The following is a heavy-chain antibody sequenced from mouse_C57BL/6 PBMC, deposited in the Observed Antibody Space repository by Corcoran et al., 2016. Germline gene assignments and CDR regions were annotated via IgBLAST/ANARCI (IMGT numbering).Heavy chain of an antibody. Sequence: EVQLQQSGPELVKPGASVKISCKASGYTFTDYYMNWVKQSHGKSLEWIGDINPNNGGTNYNQKFTGKATLTVDKSSSTASMELRSLTSEDSAVYYCARSGFCAMDYWGQGTSVTVSS. CDR1: GYTFTDYY. D-gene: IGHD3-2*02. V-gene: IGHV1-26*01. CDR2: INPNNGGT. J-gene: IGHJ4*01. CDR3: ARSGFCAMDY.